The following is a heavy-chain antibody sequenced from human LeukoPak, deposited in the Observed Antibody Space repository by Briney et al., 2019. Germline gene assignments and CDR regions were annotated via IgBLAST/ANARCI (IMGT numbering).Heavy chain of an antibody. J-gene: IGHJ4*02. CDR3: ARSSSVAEFDY. CDR1: GYSISSGYY. CDR2: IYTNGST. Sequence: PSENLSLTCTVSGYSISSGYYWGWIRQPAGKGLEWIGRIYTNGSTNYNPSLKSRVTISVDKSKNQFSLKLSSVTAADTAVYYCARSSSVAEFDYWGQGTLVTVSS. V-gene: IGHV4-61*02. D-gene: IGHD6-19*01.